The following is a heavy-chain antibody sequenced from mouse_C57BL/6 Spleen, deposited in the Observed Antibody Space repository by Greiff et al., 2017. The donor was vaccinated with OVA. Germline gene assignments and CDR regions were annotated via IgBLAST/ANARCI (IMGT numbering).Heavy chain of an antibody. V-gene: IGHV7-3*01. CDR1: GFTFTDYY. J-gene: IGHJ1*03. D-gene: IGHD4-1*01. CDR2: IRNKANGYTT. Sequence: EVKLVESGGGLVQPGGSLSLSCAASGFTFTDYYMSWVRQPPGKALEWLGFIRNKANGYTTEYSASVKGRFTISRDNSQSILYLQMNALRAEDSATYYCARRGTGCDVWGTGTTVTVSS. CDR3: ARRGTGCDV.